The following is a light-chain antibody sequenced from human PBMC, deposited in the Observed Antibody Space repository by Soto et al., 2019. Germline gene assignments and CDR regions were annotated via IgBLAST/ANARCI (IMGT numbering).Light chain of an antibody. Sequence: QSVLTQPPSVSAAPGQKVTISCSGSSSNIGNNYVSWYQQFPETAPKLLICDTNQRPSGIPDRFSGSKSGTSATLAITGLQAGDEADYYCGAWDSSLSAEVFGGGTKLT. J-gene: IGLJ2*01. CDR1: SSNIGNNY. V-gene: IGLV1-51*01. CDR3: GAWDSSLSAEV. CDR2: DTN.